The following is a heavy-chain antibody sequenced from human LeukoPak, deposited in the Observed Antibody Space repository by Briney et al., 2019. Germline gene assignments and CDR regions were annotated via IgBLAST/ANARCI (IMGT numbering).Heavy chain of an antibody. V-gene: IGHV3-30*04. Sequence: GGSLRLSCGASGFTFSSYAMHWVRQAPGKGLEWVAVISYDGSNKYYADSVKGRFTISRDNSKNTLYLQMNSLRAEDTAVYYCARGRRMLKWELPSTTFDYWGQGTLVTVSS. D-gene: IGHD1-26*01. J-gene: IGHJ4*02. CDR3: ARGRRMLKWELPSTTFDY. CDR2: ISYDGSNK. CDR1: GFTFSSYA.